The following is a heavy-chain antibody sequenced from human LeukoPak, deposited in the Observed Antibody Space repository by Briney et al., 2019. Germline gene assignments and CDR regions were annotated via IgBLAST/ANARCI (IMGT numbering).Heavy chain of an antibody. J-gene: IGHJ4*02. Sequence: GGSLRLSCAASGFTVSSNYMSWVRQAPGKGLEWVAFIRYDGSNKYYADSVKGRFTISRDNSKNTLYLQMNSLRAEDTAVYYCAKVELGIGLFDYWGQGTLVTVSS. CDR2: IRYDGSNK. CDR1: GFTVSSNY. CDR3: AKVELGIGLFDY. V-gene: IGHV3-30*02. D-gene: IGHD7-27*01.